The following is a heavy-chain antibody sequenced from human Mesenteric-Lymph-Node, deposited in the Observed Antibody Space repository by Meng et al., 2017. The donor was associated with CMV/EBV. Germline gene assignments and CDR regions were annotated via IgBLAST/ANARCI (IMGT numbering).Heavy chain of an antibody. CDR2: ISFDGRSYK. J-gene: IGHJ4*02. D-gene: IGHD3-22*01. Sequence: GGSLRLSCAASGFTFNRYAMHWVRQAPGKGLEWVAVISFDGRSYKYYTDSVKGRFTISRDTSKNTLYLQMNSLRVDDTAVYYCAKDRYYYDSSGYYYGIDSWGQGTLVTVSS. V-gene: IGHV3-30*04. CDR1: GFTFNRYA. CDR3: AKDRYYYDSSGYYYGIDS.